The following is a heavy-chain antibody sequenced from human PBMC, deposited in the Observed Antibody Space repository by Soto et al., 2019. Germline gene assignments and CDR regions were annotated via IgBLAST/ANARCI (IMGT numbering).Heavy chain of an antibody. Sequence: QVQLVESGGGVVQPGRSLRLSCAASGFTFSSYGMHWVRQAPGKGLEWVAVISYDGSNKYYADSVKGRFTISRDNSKNTLYLQMNSLRAEDTAVYYCAKGGIVATIHCWFDPWGQGTLVTVSS. CDR1: GFTFSSYG. CDR2: ISYDGSNK. CDR3: AKGGIVATIHCWFDP. D-gene: IGHD5-12*01. V-gene: IGHV3-30*18. J-gene: IGHJ5*02.